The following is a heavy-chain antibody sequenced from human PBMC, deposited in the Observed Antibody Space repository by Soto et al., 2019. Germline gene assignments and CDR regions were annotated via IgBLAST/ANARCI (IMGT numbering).Heavy chain of an antibody. CDR3: ASRVAGGSDC. V-gene: IGHV5-51*01. CDR2: IYPGDSDT. J-gene: IGHJ4*02. CDR1: GYSFTGYW. Sequence: GESLKISCKASGYSFTGYWIGWARQMPGKGLEWMGIIYPGDSDTRYTPSFQGQVTISADKSITTAYLQWSSLKASDTAMYYCASRVAGGSDCWGQGTLVTVSS. D-gene: IGHD3-16*01.